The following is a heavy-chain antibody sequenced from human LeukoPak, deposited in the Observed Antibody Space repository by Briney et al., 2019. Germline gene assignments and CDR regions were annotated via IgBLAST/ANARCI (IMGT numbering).Heavy chain of an antibody. J-gene: IGHJ5*02. CDR3: ARSIFSMVRGVIINYWFDP. Sequence: GSVKVSCKASGYTFTGYYMHWVRQAPGQGLEWMGWINPNSGGTNYAQKLQGRVTMTTDTSTSTAYMELRSLRSDDTAVYYCARSIFSMVRGVIINYWFDPWGQGTLVTVSS. D-gene: IGHD3-10*01. V-gene: IGHV1-2*02. CDR1: GYTFTGYY. CDR2: INPNSGGT.